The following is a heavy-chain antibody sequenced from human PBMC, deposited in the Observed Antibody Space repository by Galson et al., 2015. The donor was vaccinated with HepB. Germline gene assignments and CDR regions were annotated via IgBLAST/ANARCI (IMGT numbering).Heavy chain of an antibody. CDR2: IFHSGIT. J-gene: IGHJ4*02. V-gene: IGHV4-4*02. D-gene: IGHD2-2*01. CDR3: ARERVGGDFDH. CDR1: GGSISNRNW. Sequence: LSLTCAVSGGSISNRNWWNWVRQSPGKGLEWIGEIFHSGITNYNPSLKSRVTMSVDTSKKQSSLRLSSVTAADTAVYYCARERVGGDFDHWGQGTPVTVSS.